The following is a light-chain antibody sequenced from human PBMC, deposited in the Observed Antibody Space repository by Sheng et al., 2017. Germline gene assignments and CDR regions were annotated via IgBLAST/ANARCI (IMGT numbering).Light chain of an antibody. CDR3: QQYDYWWT. Sequence: EVAMTQSPATLSVSPGDSATLSCRASQSVSSNLAWFQQKPGQAPRLLIYGASTRATDIPARFSGSGSGTEFTLTISSLQSEDFAVYYCQQYDYWWTFGQGTKVGIK. V-gene: IGKV3-15*01. CDR1: QSVSSN. CDR2: GAS. J-gene: IGKJ1*01.